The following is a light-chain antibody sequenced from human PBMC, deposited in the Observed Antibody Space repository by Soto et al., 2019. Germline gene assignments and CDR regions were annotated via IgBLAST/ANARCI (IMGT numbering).Light chain of an antibody. CDR1: SSDVGGYNY. J-gene: IGLJ1*01. Sequence: QSVLTQPRSVSGSPGQSVTISCTGTSSDVGGYNYVSWYQQHPGKAPKLMISDVSKRPSGVPDRFSGSKSANTASLTISGLQAEDEADYYCCSYAGSYTFPYVFGTGTKLTVL. V-gene: IGLV2-11*01. CDR2: DVS. CDR3: CSYAGSYTFPYV.